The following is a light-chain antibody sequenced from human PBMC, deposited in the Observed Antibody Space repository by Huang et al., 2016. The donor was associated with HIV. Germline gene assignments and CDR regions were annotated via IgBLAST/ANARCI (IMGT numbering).Light chain of an antibody. V-gene: IGKV1-39*01. CDR2: AAS. J-gene: IGKJ4*01. Sequence: IQMTQSPSSLSASIGDRVTITCRASQKINNYLNWYQQKQRKAPKLLIYAASSLQSAVPSRFSGSGSGTDFTLTVSSLRPEDVATYYCQQTYRTPHTFGGGTKVEIK. CDR1: QKINNY. CDR3: QQTYRTPHT.